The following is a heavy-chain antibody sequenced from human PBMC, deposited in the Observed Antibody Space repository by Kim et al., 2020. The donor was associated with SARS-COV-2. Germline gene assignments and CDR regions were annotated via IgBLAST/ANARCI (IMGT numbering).Heavy chain of an antibody. V-gene: IGHV3-33*08. Sequence: GGSLRLSCAASGFTFSSYGMHWVRQAPGKGLEWVAVIWYDGSNKYYADSVKGRFTISRDNSKNTQYLQMNSLRAEDTAVYYCARGAEDYYDSSGYYYYGMDVWGQGTTVTVSS. J-gene: IGHJ6*02. CDR1: GFTFSSYG. CDR2: IWYDGSNK. D-gene: IGHD3-22*01. CDR3: ARGAEDYYDSSGYYYYGMDV.